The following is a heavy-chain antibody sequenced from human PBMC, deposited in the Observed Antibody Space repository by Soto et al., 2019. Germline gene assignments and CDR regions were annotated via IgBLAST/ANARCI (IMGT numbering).Heavy chain of an antibody. CDR2: IYYSGST. D-gene: IGHD5-12*01. CDR3: ARKGDGYNY. V-gene: IGHV4-59*01. Sequence: SETLSLTCTVSVGSISSYYWSWIRQPPGKGLEWIGYIYYSGSTNYNPSLKSRVTISVDTSKNQFSLKLSSVTAADTAVYYCARKGDGYNYWGQGTLVTVSS. CDR1: VGSISSYY. J-gene: IGHJ4*02.